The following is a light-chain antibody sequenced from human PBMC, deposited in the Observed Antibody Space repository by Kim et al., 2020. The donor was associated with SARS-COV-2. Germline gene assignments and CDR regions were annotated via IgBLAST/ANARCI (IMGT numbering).Light chain of an antibody. J-gene: IGLJ2*01. V-gene: IGLV3-1*01. Sequence: SYELTQPPSVSVSLGQTASITCSGDKLGDKYACWYQQKPGQSPVLVIYQDSKRPSGIPERFSGSNSGNTATLTISGTQAMDEADYYCQAWDSSSRVVFGG. CDR1: KLGDKY. CDR3: QAWDSSSRVV. CDR2: QDS.